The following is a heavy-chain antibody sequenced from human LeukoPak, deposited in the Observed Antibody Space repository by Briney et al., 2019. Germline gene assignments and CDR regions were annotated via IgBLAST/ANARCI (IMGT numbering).Heavy chain of an antibody. Sequence: GGSLRLSCAASGFTFTTYAMTWVRQAPGKGLEWVSAISGSGETTYYADSVKGRFTISRDNSKNTLYLQMNSLRPEDTAVYYCAKEGDDDYLDFWGQGTLVTVSS. CDR3: AKEGDDDYLDF. V-gene: IGHV3-23*01. J-gene: IGHJ4*02. CDR2: ISGSGETT. CDR1: GFTFTTYA. D-gene: IGHD1-26*01.